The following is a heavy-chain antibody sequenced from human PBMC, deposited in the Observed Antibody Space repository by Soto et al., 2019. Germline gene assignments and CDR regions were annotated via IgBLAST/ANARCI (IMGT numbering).Heavy chain of an antibody. CDR3: ASSVTAIPGFDY. V-gene: IGHV5-51*01. Sequence: PGESLKISCKGSGYSFANFWIGWVRQMPGKGLEWMGIIHPGDSHTRYSPSFQGQVTISADKSISXAYLQWSSLKASDTAMYYCASSVTAIPGFDYWGQGTLVTVSS. J-gene: IGHJ4*02. D-gene: IGHD2-21*02. CDR1: GYSFANFW. CDR2: IHPGDSHT.